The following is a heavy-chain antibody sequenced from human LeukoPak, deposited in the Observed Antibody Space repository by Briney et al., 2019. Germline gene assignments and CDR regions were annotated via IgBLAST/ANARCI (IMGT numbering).Heavy chain of an antibody. CDR2: INPSGGST. D-gene: IGHD1-20*01. Sequence: ASVKVSCTASGYTFTSYYMHWVRQAPGQGLEWMGIINPSGGSTSYAQKFQGRVTMTRDTSTSTVYMELSSLRSEDTAVYYCTRAYNWNPNPDYWGQGTLVTVSS. CDR1: GYTFTSYY. J-gene: IGHJ4*02. V-gene: IGHV1-46*01. CDR3: TRAYNWNPNPDY.